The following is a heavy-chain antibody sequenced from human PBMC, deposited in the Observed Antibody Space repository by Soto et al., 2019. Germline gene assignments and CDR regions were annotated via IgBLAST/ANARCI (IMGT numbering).Heavy chain of an antibody. D-gene: IGHD2-15*01. CDR3: TTGSVAGV. CDR2: IKTNTEGGTT. Sequence: EVQLVESGGGFIYPGGSLRLSCAASGLTISNAWMNWVRQAPGKGLEWVGRIKTNTEGGTTYYAAAVKGRFTVSRDDSKNTLYLQMNSLKTEGTAVYYCTTGSVAGVWGQGTTVIVSS. V-gene: IGHV3-15*07. J-gene: IGHJ6*02. CDR1: GLTISNAW.